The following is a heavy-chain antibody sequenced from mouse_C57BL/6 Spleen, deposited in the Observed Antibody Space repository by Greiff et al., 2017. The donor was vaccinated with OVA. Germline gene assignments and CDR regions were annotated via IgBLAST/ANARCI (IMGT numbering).Heavy chain of an antibody. D-gene: IGHD4-1*01. V-gene: IGHV1-84*01. CDR3: ARANSLDY. CDR1: GYTFTDYY. Sequence: VQLKESGPELVKPGASVKISCKASGYTFTDYYINWVKQRPGQGLEWTGWIYPGSGNTKYNEKFKGKATLTVDTSSSTAYMQLSSLTSEDSAVYFCARANSLDYWGQGTTLTVSS. CDR2: IYPGSGNT. J-gene: IGHJ2*01.